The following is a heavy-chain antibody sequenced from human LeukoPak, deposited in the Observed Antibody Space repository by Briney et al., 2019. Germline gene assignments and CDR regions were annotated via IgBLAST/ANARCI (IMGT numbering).Heavy chain of an antibody. CDR1: GGSISSYY. Sequence: ETLSLTCTVSGGSISSYYWSWIRQPPGKRLEWIGYIYYSGSTNYNPSLKSRVTISVDTSKNQFSLKLSSVTAADTAVYYCARHDPIVGTPDAFDIWGQGTMVTVSS. J-gene: IGHJ3*02. CDR2: IYYSGST. CDR3: ARHDPIVGTPDAFDI. D-gene: IGHD1-26*01. V-gene: IGHV4-59*08.